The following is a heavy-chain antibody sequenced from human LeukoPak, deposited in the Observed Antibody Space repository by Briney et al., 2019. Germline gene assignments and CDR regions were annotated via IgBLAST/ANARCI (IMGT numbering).Heavy chain of an antibody. J-gene: IGHJ4*02. V-gene: IGHV4-4*07. Sequence: KPSETLSLTCTVSGGSISSYYWSWIRQPAGKGLEWIGRIYTSGSTNYNPSLKSRVTMSVDTSKNQSSLKLSSVTAADTAVYYCARTIYYYDSSGYQSHFDYWGQGTLVTVSS. CDR1: GGSISSYY. CDR3: ARTIYYYDSSGYQSHFDY. CDR2: IYTSGST. D-gene: IGHD3-22*01.